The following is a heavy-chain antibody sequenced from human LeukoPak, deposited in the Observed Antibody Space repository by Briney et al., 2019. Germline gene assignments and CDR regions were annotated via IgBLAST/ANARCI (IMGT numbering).Heavy chain of an antibody. CDR2: IHYDGSNN. J-gene: IGHJ4*02. Sequence: GGSLRLSCAASGFTFSSYSMNWVRQAPGKGLEWVAFIHYDGSNNYYADSVKGRFTISRDNSKNTLYLQMNTLRADDTAVYYCAKDHGSSDWYYFDYWGQGTLVTVSS. CDR1: GFTFSSYS. V-gene: IGHV3-30*02. D-gene: IGHD6-13*01. CDR3: AKDHGSSDWYYFDY.